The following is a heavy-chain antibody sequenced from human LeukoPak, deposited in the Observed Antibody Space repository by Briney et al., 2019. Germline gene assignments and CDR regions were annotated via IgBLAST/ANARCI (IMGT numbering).Heavy chain of an antibody. Sequence: ASVKVSCKVSGYTLTELSMHWVRPAPGKGLEWMGGFDPEDGETIYAQKFQGRVTMTEDTSTDTAYMELSSLRSEDTAVYYCATEGVRGVSYYYYGMDVWGQGTTVTVSS. J-gene: IGHJ6*02. CDR2: FDPEDGET. D-gene: IGHD3-10*01. V-gene: IGHV1-24*01. CDR3: ATEGVRGVSYYYYGMDV. CDR1: GYTLTELS.